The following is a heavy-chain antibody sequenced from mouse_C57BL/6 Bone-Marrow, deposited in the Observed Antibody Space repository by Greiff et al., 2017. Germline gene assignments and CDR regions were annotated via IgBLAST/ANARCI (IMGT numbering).Heavy chain of an antibody. J-gene: IGHJ3*01. CDR2: IWSGGST. CDR3: ARNGDGYYLAWFAY. Sequence: VKLMESGPGLVQPSQSLSITCTVSGFSLTSYGVHWVRQSPGKGLEWLGVIWSGGSTDYNAAFISRLSISKDNSKSQVFFKMNSLQADDTAIYYCARNGDGYYLAWFAYWGQGTLVTVSA. D-gene: IGHD2-3*01. V-gene: IGHV2-2*01. CDR1: GFSLTSYG.